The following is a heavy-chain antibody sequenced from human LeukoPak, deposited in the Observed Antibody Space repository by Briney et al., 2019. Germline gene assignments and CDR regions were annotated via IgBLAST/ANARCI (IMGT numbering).Heavy chain of an antibody. V-gene: IGHV3-49*04. CDR2: IRSKTYGGTT. D-gene: IGHD3-10*01. J-gene: IGHJ4*02. CDR1: GFTFGDYA. Sequence: GRSLRLSCTASGFTFGDYAMSWVRQAPGKGLEWVGFIRSKTYGGTTEYAASVKGRFSISRDDSKSIAYLQMNRLKTEDTAVYFCTRGGMVRGVLDYWGQGTLVTVSS. CDR3: TRGGMVRGVLDY.